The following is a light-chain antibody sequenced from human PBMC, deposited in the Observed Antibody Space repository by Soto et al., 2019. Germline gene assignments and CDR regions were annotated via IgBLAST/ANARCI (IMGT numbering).Light chain of an antibody. CDR3: QAWDSGIVV. J-gene: IGLJ2*01. CDR2: QDR. Sequence: SYELTQAPSVSVSPGQTARITCSGDKLGEKYACWYQQKPGQSPVLVIYQDRKCPSGIPERFSGSYSGNTATLTISGTQAMDEADYYCQAWDSGIVVFGGGTKLTVL. CDR1: KLGEKY. V-gene: IGLV3-1*01.